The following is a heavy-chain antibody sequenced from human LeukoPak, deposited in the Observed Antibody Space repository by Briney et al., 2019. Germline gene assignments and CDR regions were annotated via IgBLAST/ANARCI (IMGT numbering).Heavy chain of an antibody. CDR3: ARENTRGRHFDY. CDR2: IIPILGIA. D-gene: IGHD1-14*01. CDR1: GGTFSSYA. J-gene: IGHJ4*02. Sequence: GSSVKVSCKASGGTFSSYAISWVRQAPGQGLEWMGRIIPILGIANYAQKFQGRVTITADKSTSTAYMELSSLRSEDTAVYYCARENTRGRHFDYWGQGTLVTVSS. V-gene: IGHV1-69*04.